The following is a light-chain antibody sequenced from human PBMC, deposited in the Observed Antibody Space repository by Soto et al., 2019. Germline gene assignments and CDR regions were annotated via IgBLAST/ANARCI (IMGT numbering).Light chain of an antibody. Sequence: DIQMTQSPSTLSASVGDGVTITCRASQTISGWLAWYQQRPGKAPKLLISDASSLRSGVPSRFSGSGSGTVFTLTISSLQPDDFGSYYCQQYKSYPWTFGHGTKVEV. CDR1: QTISGW. CDR2: DAS. V-gene: IGKV1-5*01. J-gene: IGKJ1*01. CDR3: QQYKSYPWT.